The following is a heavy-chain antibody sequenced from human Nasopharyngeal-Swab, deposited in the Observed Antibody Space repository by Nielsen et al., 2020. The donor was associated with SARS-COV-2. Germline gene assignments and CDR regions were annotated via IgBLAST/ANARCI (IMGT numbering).Heavy chain of an antibody. V-gene: IGHV3-30-3*01. Sequence: SCAASGFTFSSYAMHWVRQAPGKGLEWVAVISYDGSNKYYADSVKGRFTISRDNSKNTLYLQMNSLRAEDTAVYYCARDQYSGYDSYYFDYWGQGTLVTVSS. CDR2: ISYDGSNK. CDR1: GFTFSSYA. J-gene: IGHJ4*02. CDR3: ARDQYSGYDSYYFDY. D-gene: IGHD5-12*01.